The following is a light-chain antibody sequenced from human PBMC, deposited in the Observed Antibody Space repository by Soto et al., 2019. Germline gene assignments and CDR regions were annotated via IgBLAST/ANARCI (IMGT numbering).Light chain of an antibody. CDR3: QQANSFPLT. V-gene: IGKV1D-12*01. Sequence: DIQMTPSPSSVSASVGDRVTITCRASQDINNWLAWYRQKPGKAPKLLIYTTSSLQSGVPSRFSGSGSGTDFTLTISSLQPEDFATYYCQQANSFPLTFGGGTKVEIK. J-gene: IGKJ4*01. CDR1: QDINNW. CDR2: TTS.